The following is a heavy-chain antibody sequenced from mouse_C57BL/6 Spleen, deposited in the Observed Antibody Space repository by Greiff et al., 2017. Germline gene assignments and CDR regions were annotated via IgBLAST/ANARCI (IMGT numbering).Heavy chain of an antibody. CDR3: ARSFITTNYFDY. J-gene: IGHJ2*01. Sequence: QVQLQQSGAELVKPGASVKISCKASGYAFSSYWMNWVKQRPGKGLAWIGQLYPGDGDTNYNGKFKGKATLTADKSSSTAYMQLSSLTSEDSAVYFCARSFITTNYFDYWGQGTTLTVSS. V-gene: IGHV1-80*01. CDR2: LYPGDGDT. D-gene: IGHD1-1*01. CDR1: GYAFSSYW.